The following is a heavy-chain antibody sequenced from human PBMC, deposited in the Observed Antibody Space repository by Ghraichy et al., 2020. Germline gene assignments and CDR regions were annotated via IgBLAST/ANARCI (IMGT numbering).Heavy chain of an antibody. CDR3: ARRVRRSDY. V-gene: IGHV4-39*01. D-gene: IGHD5/OR15-5a*01. CDR2: IYYSGST. CDR1: GGSISSSSYY. J-gene: IGHJ4*02. Sequence: SETLSLTCTVSGGSISSSSYYWGWIRQPPGKGLEWIGSIYYSGSTYYNPSLKSRVTISVDTSKNQFSLKLSSVTAADTAVYYCARRVRRSDYWGQGTLVTVSS.